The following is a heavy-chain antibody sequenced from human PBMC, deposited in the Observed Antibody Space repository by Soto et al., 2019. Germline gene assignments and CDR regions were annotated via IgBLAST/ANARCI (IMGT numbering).Heavy chain of an antibody. V-gene: IGHV3-21*01. Sequence: EVQLVESGGGLVKPGGSLRLSCAASGFTFSSYSMNWVRQAPGKGLEWVSSISSSSSYIYYADSVKGRFTISRDNAKNSLYLQMNSLRAEDTAVSYCARDASVATNPPAPNWFDPWGQGTLVTVSS. CDR2: ISSSSSYI. D-gene: IGHD5-12*01. CDR3: ARDASVATNPPAPNWFDP. J-gene: IGHJ5*02. CDR1: GFTFSSYS.